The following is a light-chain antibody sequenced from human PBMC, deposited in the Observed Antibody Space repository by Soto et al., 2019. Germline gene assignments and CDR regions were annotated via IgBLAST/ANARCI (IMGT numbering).Light chain of an antibody. CDR3: QQYSTYPLT. J-gene: IGKJ4*01. CDR2: KAT. V-gene: IGKV1-5*03. Sequence: DIQMTQSPSTLSASVGDGVTITCRASQSIGSWLAWYQQKPGKAPKLLIYKATNLQSGVPSRFSGSGSGTDFSLTISSLQPVDSATYYCQQYSTYPLTFGGGTKVDIK. CDR1: QSIGSW.